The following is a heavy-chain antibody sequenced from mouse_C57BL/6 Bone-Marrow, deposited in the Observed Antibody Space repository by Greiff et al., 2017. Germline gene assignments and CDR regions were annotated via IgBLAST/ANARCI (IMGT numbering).Heavy chain of an antibody. V-gene: IGHV1-82*01. J-gene: IGHJ2*01. CDR2: IYPGDGDS. CDR1: GYAFSSSG. CDR3: ARRYYGSGDEDY. Sequence: VQLQQSGPELVKPGASVKISCKASGYAFSSSGMNWVKQRPGKGLEWIGRIYPGDGDSNYNGKFTGKATLTADKSSSTAYMQRRRLTAEDTAVYFCARRYYGSGDEDYWGQGTTLTVSS. D-gene: IGHD1-1*01.